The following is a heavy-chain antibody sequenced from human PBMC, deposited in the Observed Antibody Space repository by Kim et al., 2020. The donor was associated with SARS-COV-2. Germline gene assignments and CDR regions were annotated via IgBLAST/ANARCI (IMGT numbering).Heavy chain of an antibody. V-gene: IGHV1-69*13. D-gene: IGHD3-16*02. CDR1: GGIFSSYA. Sequence: SVKVSCKASGGIFSSYAISWVRQAPGQGLEWMGGINPIYDTANYAQKFQGRVTITADESTSTAYMELSRLRSADTAVYYCARDDAMMTFGGVIAGDYYYYGMDVWGQGTTVTVSS. CDR3: ARDDAMMTFGGVIAGDYYYYGMDV. CDR2: INPIYDTA. J-gene: IGHJ6*02.